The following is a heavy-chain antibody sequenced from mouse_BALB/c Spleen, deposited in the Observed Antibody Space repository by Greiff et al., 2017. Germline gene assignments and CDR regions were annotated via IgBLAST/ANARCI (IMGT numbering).Heavy chain of an antibody. CDR3: VRVYYYGRGGYAMDY. CDR2: IRSKSNNYAT. D-gene: IGHD1-1*01. J-gene: IGHJ4*01. V-gene: IGHV10-1*02. Sequence: DVQLQESGGGLVQPKGSLKLSCAASGFTFNTYAMNWVRQAPGKGLEWVARIRSKSNNYATYYADSVKDRITISRDDSQSMLYLQMNNLKTEDTAMYYGVRVYYYGRGGYAMDYWGQGTSVTVSS. CDR1: GFTFNTYA.